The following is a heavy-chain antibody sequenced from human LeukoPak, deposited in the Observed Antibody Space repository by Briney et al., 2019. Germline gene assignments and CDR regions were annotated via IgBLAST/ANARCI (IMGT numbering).Heavy chain of an antibody. Sequence: GGSLRLSCAASGFTFSSYGMSWVRQAPGKGLEWVSAISGSGGGTYYADSVKGRFTISRDNAKNSLYLQMNSLRAEDTAVYYCARDVSGPWLGSGWRAEYFQHWGQGTLVTVSS. J-gene: IGHJ1*01. CDR2: ISGSGGGT. CDR3: ARDVSGPWLGSGWRAEYFQH. CDR1: GFTFSSYG. V-gene: IGHV3-23*01. D-gene: IGHD6-19*01.